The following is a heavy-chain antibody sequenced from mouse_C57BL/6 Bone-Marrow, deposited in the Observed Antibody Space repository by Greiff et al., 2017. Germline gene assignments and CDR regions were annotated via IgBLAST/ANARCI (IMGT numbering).Heavy chain of an antibody. CDR3: ARSRGIIPYFDV. V-gene: IGHV1-80*01. Sequence: QVQLQQSGAELVKPGASVKISCKASGYAFSSYWMNWVKQRPGKGLEWIGQIYPGDGDTNYNGKFKGKATLTADKSSTTAYMQLSTLTSEDSAVFFCARSRGIIPYFDVSGTGTTVTVSS. D-gene: IGHD1-1*01. J-gene: IGHJ1*03. CDR1: GYAFSSYW. CDR2: IYPGDGDT.